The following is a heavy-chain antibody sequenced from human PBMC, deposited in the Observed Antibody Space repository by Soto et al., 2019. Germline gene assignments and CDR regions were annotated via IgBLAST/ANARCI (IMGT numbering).Heavy chain of an antibody. CDR1: GGSISSSDYY. CDR2: IYYTGST. V-gene: IGHV4-30-4*01. CDR3: ARAXXXGXXSRGAFNL. J-gene: IGHJ3*01. Sequence: QVQLQESGPGLVKPSQTLSLTCTVSGGSISSSDYYWTWIRQSPGRGLEWIGYIYYTGSTYYNPSLNSRLTIAVDTSKSQFSLKLNSMTAADXXVYYCARAXXXGXXSRGAFNLWGQGTMVTVSS.